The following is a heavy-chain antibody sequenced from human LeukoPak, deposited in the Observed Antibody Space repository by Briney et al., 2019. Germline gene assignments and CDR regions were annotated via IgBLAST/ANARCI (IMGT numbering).Heavy chain of an antibody. CDR2: IYSGGGT. J-gene: IGHJ4*02. D-gene: IGHD4-17*01. V-gene: IGHV3-66*01. CDR3: ARGFRSVTTWGYFDY. CDR1: GFTVSTNY. Sequence: GGSLRLSCAASGFTVSTNYMSWVRQAPWKGLEWVSLIYSGGGTYYADSVKGRFTISRDNSRNTLSLQMNSLRVDDTAVYYCARGFRSVTTWGYFDYWGQGALVTVSS.